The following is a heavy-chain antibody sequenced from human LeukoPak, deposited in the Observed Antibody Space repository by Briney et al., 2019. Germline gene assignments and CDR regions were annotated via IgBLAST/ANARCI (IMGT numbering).Heavy chain of an antibody. CDR2: IYYSGST. D-gene: IGHD2-2*01. CDR1: GGSISSSFYY. V-gene: IGHV4-61*05. J-gene: IGHJ6*03. CDR3: ARGGTKARKPTYCSSTSCFMDV. Sequence: SETLSLTCTVSGGSISSSFYYWGWIRQPPGKGLEWIGYIYYSGSTNYNPSLKSRVTISVDTSKNQFSLKLSSVTAADTAVYYCARGGTKARKPTYCSSTSCFMDVWGKGTTVTVSS.